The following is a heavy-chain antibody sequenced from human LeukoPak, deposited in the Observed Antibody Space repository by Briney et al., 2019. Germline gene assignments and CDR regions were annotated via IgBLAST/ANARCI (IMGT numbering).Heavy chain of an antibody. D-gene: IGHD3-10*01. Sequence: PGGSLRLSCAASGFTFSSYAMSWVRQAPGEGLEWVSTISGSGDSTYYADSVKGRFTISRDNSKNTLYLQMNSLRAEDTAVYYCAKDSLGSGGYYSDLWGQGTLVTVSS. V-gene: IGHV3-23*01. CDR3: AKDSLGSGGYYSDL. J-gene: IGHJ4*02. CDR1: GFTFSSYA. CDR2: ISGSGDST.